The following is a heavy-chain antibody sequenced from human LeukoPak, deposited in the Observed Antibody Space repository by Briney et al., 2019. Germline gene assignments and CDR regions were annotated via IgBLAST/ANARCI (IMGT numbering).Heavy chain of an antibody. D-gene: IGHD3-22*01. CDR2: IKQDGSEK. Sequence: PGGSLRLSCAASGFTFSSYWMSWVRQAPGKGLEWVANIKQDGSEKYYVDSVKGRFTISRDNAKNSLYLQMNSLRAEDTAVYYCARDRDSSGYYYYAFDIWGQGTMVTVSS. CDR3: ARDRDSSGYYYYAFDI. CDR1: GFTFSSYW. V-gene: IGHV3-7*01. J-gene: IGHJ3*02.